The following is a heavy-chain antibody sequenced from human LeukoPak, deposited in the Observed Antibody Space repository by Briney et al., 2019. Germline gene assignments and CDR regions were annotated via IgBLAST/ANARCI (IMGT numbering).Heavy chain of an antibody. CDR1: GFTFSSYA. D-gene: IGHD3-16*01. J-gene: IGHJ3*01. V-gene: IGHV3-23*01. Sequence: GGSLRLSCAASGFTFSSYAMSWVRQAPGKGLEWVSAISGSGGSTYYADSVKGRFTISRDNAKNSLYLQMNSLRAEDTAVYYCATEKGATASAFDFWGQGTMVTVSS. CDR2: ISGSGGST. CDR3: ATEKGATASAFDF.